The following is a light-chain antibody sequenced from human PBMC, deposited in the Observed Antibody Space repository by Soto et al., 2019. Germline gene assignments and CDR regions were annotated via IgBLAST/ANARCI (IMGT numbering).Light chain of an antibody. Sequence: QSVLTQPASVSESPGQSITIPCTGTGSDVGIYNYVSWYQQHPGKAPKLLIYEVSSRPSGVSYRFSGSKSGNTASLTISGLQAEDEADYYCTSYTTSSTLVFGTGTKLTVL. CDR1: GSDVGIYNY. CDR2: EVS. V-gene: IGLV2-14*01. J-gene: IGLJ1*01. CDR3: TSYTTSSTLV.